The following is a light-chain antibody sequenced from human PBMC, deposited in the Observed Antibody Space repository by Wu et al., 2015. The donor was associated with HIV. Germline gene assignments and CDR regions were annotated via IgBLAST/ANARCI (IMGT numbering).Light chain of an antibody. CDR2: GTS. J-gene: IGKJ1*01. V-gene: IGKV3-20*01. CDR3: QQYEGSPRT. Sequence: EIVLTQSPGTLSLSPGERATLSCRASQSVGTSYVAWYQQKPGQAPRLLLYGTSNRATDIPDRFSGSGSGTDFTLTISRLEPEDFAVYYCQQYEGSPRTFGQGTKGGNQ. CDR1: QSVGTSY.